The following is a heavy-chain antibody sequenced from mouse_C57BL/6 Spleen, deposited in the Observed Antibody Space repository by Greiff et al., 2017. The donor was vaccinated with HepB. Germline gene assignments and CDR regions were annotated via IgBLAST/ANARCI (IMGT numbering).Heavy chain of an antibody. CDR3: TVNSSGYGKYFDY. V-gene: IGHV6-3*01. D-gene: IGHD3-2*02. CDR2: IRLKSDNYAT. Sequence: EVQLVESGGGLVQPGGSMKLSCVASGFTFSNYWMNWVRQSPEKGLEWVAQIRLKSDNYATHYAESVKGRFTISRDDSKSSVYLQMNNLRAEDTGIYYCTVNSSGYGKYFDYWGQGTTLTVSS. J-gene: IGHJ2*01. CDR1: GFTFSNYW.